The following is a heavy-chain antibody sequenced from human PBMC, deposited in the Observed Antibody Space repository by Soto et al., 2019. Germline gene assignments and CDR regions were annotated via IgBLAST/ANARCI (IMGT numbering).Heavy chain of an antibody. J-gene: IGHJ5*02. CDR3: ARDQYPWGSSINWFDP. CDR1: GGSISSGDYY. Sequence: SETLSLTCTVSGGSISSGDYYWSWIRQPPGKGLEWIGYIYYSGSTYYNPSLKSRVTISVDTSKNQFSLKLSSVTAADTAVYYRARDQYPWGSSINWFDPWGQRTLVTVSS. V-gene: IGHV4-30-4*01. D-gene: IGHD3-16*01. CDR2: IYYSGST.